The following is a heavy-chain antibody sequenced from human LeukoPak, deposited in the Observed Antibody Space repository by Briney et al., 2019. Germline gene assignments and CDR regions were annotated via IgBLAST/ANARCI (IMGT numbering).Heavy chain of an antibody. D-gene: IGHD6-19*01. J-gene: IGHJ6*02. CDR1: GGSFSGYY. CDR3: ARRSGWYGHYGMDV. V-gene: IGHV4-34*01. Sequence: SETLSLTCAVYGGSFSGYYWSWIRQPPGKGLEWIGEINHSGSTNYNPSLKSRVTISVDTSKNQFSLKLSSVTAADTAVYYCARRSGWYGHYGMDVWGQGTTVTVSS. CDR2: INHSGST.